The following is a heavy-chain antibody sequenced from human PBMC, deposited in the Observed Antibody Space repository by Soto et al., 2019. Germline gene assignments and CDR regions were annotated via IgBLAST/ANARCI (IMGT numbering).Heavy chain of an antibody. J-gene: IGHJ3*02. V-gene: IGHV3-21*01. CDR3: ARDRTRYYYDSSGYAFDI. Sequence: ELQLVESGGGLVKPGGSLRLSCAASGFTFSSYSMNWVRQAPGKGLEWVSSISSSSSYIYYADSVKGRFTISRDNAKNSLYLQMNSLRAEDTAVYYCARDRTRYYYDSSGYAFDIWGQGTMVTVSS. D-gene: IGHD3-22*01. CDR2: ISSSSSYI. CDR1: GFTFSSYS.